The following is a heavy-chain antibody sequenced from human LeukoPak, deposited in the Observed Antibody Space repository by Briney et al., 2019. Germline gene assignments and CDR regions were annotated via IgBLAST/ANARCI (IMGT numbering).Heavy chain of an antibody. D-gene: IGHD2-15*01. Sequence: GGSLRLSCAASGFTFSSYAMSWVRQAPGKGLEWVSAISGSGGSTYYADSVKGRFIISRDNSKNTLYLQMNSLRAEDTAVYYCAKGIVVVVAATFDYWGQGTLVTVSS. J-gene: IGHJ4*02. CDR1: GFTFSSYA. CDR2: ISGSGGST. V-gene: IGHV3-23*01. CDR3: AKGIVVVVAATFDY.